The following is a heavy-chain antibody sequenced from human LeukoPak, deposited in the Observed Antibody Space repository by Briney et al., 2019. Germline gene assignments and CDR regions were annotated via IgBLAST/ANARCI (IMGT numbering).Heavy chain of an antibody. CDR2: IYYSGST. Sequence: SETLSLTCTVSGGSISSYYWSWIRQPPGKGLEWIGYIYYSGSTNYNPSLKSRVTISVGTSKNQFSLKLSSVTAADTAVYYCARGARKTGSDYWGQGTLVTVSS. D-gene: IGHD1-14*01. V-gene: IGHV4-59*01. CDR3: ARGARKTGSDY. CDR1: GGSISSYY. J-gene: IGHJ4*02.